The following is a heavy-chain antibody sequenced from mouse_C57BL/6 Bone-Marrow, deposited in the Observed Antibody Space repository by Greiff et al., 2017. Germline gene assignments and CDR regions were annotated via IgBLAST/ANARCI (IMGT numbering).Heavy chain of an antibody. V-gene: IGHV5-4*01. CDR2: ISDGGGYT. CDR1: GFTFSSYA. CDR3: ARDAYYYGSPYYFDY. Sequence: EVQLVESGGGLVKPGGSLKLSCAASGFTFSSYAMSWVRQTPEKRLEWVATISDGGGYTYYPDNVKGRFTISRDNAKNNLYLQMSHLKSEDTAMYYCARDAYYYGSPYYFDYWGQGTTLTVSS. D-gene: IGHD1-1*01. J-gene: IGHJ2*01.